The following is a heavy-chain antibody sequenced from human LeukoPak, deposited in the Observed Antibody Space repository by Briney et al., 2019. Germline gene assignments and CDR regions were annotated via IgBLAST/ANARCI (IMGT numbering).Heavy chain of an antibody. Sequence: PGGSLRLSCAASGFTFSSSWMHWVRQAPEKGLVWVSRINSDGSSTSYADSVKGRFTISRDNAKNTLYLQMSSLRAEDTAVYYCARDRGPRTGFMVREAYDYWGQGTLVTVSS. J-gene: IGHJ4*02. D-gene: IGHD3-10*01. V-gene: IGHV3-74*01. CDR2: INSDGSST. CDR3: ARDRGPRTGFMVREAYDY. CDR1: GFTFSSSW.